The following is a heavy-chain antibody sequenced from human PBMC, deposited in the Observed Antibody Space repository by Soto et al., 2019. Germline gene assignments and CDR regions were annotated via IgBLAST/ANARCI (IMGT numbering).Heavy chain of an antibody. CDR1: RFTVSTNY. CDR3: ARGGGDSSSWNYFDY. V-gene: IGHV3-53*02. Sequence: EVQLVETGGGLIQPGGSLRLSCAASRFTVSTNYMSWVRQAPGKGLEWVSVIYSGGSTYYADSVKGRFTISRDNSKNTLYLQMNSLRAEDTAVYYCARGGGDSSSWNYFDYWGQGTLVTVSS. D-gene: IGHD6-13*01. CDR2: IYSGGST. J-gene: IGHJ4*02.